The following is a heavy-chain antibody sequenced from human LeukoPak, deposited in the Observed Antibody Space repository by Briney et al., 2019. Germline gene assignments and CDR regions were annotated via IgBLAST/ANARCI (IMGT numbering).Heavy chain of an antibody. CDR1: GGSINNYY. CDR2: ISYSGST. CDR3: ARDAWSAYGHNYFQH. V-gene: IGHV4-59*01. D-gene: IGHD5-24*01. Sequence: PSETLSLTSTVSGGSINNYYWNWIRQPPGKGLEWIGYISYSGSTNYNPSLKSRVTISVDTSKNQFSLRLTSVTATDTAVYYCARDAWSAYGHNYFQHWGQGTLLTVSS. J-gene: IGHJ1*01.